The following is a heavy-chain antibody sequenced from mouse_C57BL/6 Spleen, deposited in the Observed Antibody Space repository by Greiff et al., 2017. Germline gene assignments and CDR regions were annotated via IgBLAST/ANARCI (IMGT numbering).Heavy chain of an antibody. D-gene: IGHD1-1*01. Sequence: QVHVKQSGPELVKPGASVKISCKASGYAFSSSWLNWVKQRPGKGLEWIGRIYPGDGDTNYNGKFKGKATLTADKSSSTAYMQLSSLTSEASAVYFCARSGTVYYYAMDYWGQGTSVTVSS. CDR1: GYAFSSSW. CDR3: ARSGTVYYYAMDY. CDR2: IYPGDGDT. J-gene: IGHJ4*01. V-gene: IGHV1-82*01.